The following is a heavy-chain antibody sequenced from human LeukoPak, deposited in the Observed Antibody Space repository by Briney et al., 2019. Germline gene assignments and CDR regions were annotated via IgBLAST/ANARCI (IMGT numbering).Heavy chain of an antibody. CDR3: ARREGYNFDY. V-gene: IGHV4-59*08. CDR1: GGSISSYY. CDR2: IYYSGST. D-gene: IGHD5-24*01. J-gene: IGHJ4*02. Sequence: SETLSLTCTVSGGSISSYYWSWIRQPPGKGLEWIGYIYYSGSTNYNPSLKSRVSISVDTFKNQLSLKLSSVTAADTAVYYCARREGYNFDYWGQGTLVTVSS.